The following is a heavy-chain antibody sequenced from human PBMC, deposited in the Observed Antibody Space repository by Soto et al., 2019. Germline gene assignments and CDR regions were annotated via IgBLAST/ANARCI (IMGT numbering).Heavy chain of an antibody. Sequence: ASVKVSCKASGSTFTSYGISRVRQAPGQGLEWMGWISAYNGNTNYAQKLQGRVTMTTDTSTSTAYMELWSLRSDDTAVYYCARVPPPYDILPGIGVVDYLRQGTLVTVSS. CDR3: ARVPPPYDILPGIGVVDY. CDR1: GSTFTSYG. J-gene: IGHJ4*02. V-gene: IGHV1-18*01. D-gene: IGHD3-9*01. CDR2: ISAYNGNT.